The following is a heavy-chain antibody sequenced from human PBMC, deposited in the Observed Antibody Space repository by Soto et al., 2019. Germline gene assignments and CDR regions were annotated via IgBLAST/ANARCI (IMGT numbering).Heavy chain of an antibody. V-gene: IGHV4-30-4*01. J-gene: IGHJ5*02. CDR1: GGSMSIGEYY. D-gene: IGHD2-15*01. CDR3: AREGLLYCSGGSCYSGP. CDR2: IYYSGST. Sequence: SGSLAIACTVSGGSMSIGEYYWSWISQPPGKGLEWIGYIYYSGSTYYNPSLKSRVTISVDTSKNQFSLKLSSVTAADTAVYYCAREGLLYCSGGSCYSGPWGQATLVTVSS.